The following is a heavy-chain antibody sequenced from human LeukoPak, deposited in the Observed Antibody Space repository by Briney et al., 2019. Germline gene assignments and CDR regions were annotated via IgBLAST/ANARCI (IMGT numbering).Heavy chain of an antibody. D-gene: IGHD6-13*01. V-gene: IGHV1-69*13. Sequence: ASVKVSCKASGGTFSSYAISWVRQALGQGLEWMGGIIPIFGTANYAQKFQGGVTITADESTSTAYMELSSLRSEDTAVYYCARDPGIAAAGLNWFDPWGQGTLVTVSS. CDR2: IIPIFGTA. J-gene: IGHJ5*02. CDR3: ARDPGIAAAGLNWFDP. CDR1: GGTFSSYA.